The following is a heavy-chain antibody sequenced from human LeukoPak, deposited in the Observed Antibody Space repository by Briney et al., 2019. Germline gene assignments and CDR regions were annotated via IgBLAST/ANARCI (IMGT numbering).Heavy chain of an antibody. V-gene: IGHV3-23*01. CDR3: ARVMAYDFYGMDA. J-gene: IGHJ6*02. CDR2: ISGSGGST. D-gene: IGHD3-3*01. CDR1: GFTFSSYA. Sequence: GGSLRLSCAASGFTFSSYAMSWVRQAPGKGLEWVSAISGSGGSTYYADSVKGRFTISRDNSKNTLYLQMNSLRAEDTAVYYCARVMAYDFYGMDAWGQGTTVTVSS.